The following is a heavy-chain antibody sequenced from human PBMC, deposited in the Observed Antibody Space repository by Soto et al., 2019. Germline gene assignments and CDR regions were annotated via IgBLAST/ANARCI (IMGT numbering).Heavy chain of an antibody. CDR2: IIPIFGTA. CDR1: GGTFSSYA. V-gene: IGHV1-69*01. CDR3: ARANVGGSWKGGDYYYGMDV. J-gene: IGHJ6*02. D-gene: IGHD2-15*01. Sequence: QVQLVQSGAEVKKPGSSVKVSCKASGGTFSSYAISWVRQAPGQGLEWMGGIIPIFGTANYAQKFQGRVTITADDATSTAYMEVSSLRSEDTAVYYCARANVGGSWKGGDYYYGMDVWCQGTTVTVSS.